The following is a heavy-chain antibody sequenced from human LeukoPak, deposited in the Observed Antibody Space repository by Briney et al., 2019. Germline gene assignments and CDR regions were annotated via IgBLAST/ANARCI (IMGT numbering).Heavy chain of an antibody. CDR3: ARDLNLYYGSGIGY. J-gene: IGHJ4*02. Sequence: PGGSLRLSCAVSGFSFSSFEMNWVRQAPGKGLEWVSSISSSSSYIYYADSVKGRFTISRDNAKNSLYLQMNSLRAEDTAVYYCARDLNLYYGSGIGYWGQGTLVTVSS. CDR2: ISSSSSYI. CDR1: GFSFSSFE. D-gene: IGHD3-10*01. V-gene: IGHV3-21*01.